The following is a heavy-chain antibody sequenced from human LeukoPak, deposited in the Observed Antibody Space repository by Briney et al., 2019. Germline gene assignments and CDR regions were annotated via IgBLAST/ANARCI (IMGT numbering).Heavy chain of an antibody. CDR1: EFTSSVYK. CDR3: ARENDYSFFDY. Sequence: GGSRGLSWAASEFTSSVYKWTWVGRAPGKGREWVSYISSSGSTIYYADSVKGRFTISRDNAKNSLYLQMNSLRAEDTAVYYCARENDYSFFDYWGQGTLVTVSS. J-gene: IGHJ4*02. V-gene: IGHV3-48*03. D-gene: IGHD2-21*01. CDR2: ISSSGSTI.